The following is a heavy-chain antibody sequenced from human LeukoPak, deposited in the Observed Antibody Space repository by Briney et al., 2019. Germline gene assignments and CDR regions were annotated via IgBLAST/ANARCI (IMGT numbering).Heavy chain of an antibody. J-gene: IGHJ4*02. Sequence: PGGSLRLSCAASGFTLRIYGMSWVRQAPGKGLEWVSTISGSDRSTYYTDSVKGRFTISRDDSKNTLYLQMHSLRVEDTAVYFCTAHGNYWVPTGYWGQGTLVTVSS. CDR2: ISGSDRST. D-gene: IGHD1-7*01. V-gene: IGHV3-23*01. CDR1: GFTLRIYG. CDR3: TAHGNYWVPTGY.